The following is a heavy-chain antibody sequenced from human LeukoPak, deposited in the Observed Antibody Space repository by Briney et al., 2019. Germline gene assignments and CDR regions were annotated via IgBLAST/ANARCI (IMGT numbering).Heavy chain of an antibody. Sequence: PSETLSLTCTVSSGSISSGDYYWSWIRQPPGKGLEWIGYISSSGATYYNPSLRSRITISVDSSKSQFSLNLSSVTASDPAVYYCAEVGNGGYGGFDYWAREPWSPSPQ. CDR3: AEVGNGGYGGFDY. D-gene: IGHD5-12*01. J-gene: IGHJ4*02. CDR2: ISSSGAT. CDR1: SGSISSGDYY. V-gene: IGHV4-30-4*01.